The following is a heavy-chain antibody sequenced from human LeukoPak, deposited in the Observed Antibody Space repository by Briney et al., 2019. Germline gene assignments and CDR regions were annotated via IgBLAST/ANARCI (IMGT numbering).Heavy chain of an antibody. CDR3: ARDLRWTTGLTPGWFDP. CDR2: IYSGGST. V-gene: IGHV3-53*05. Sequence: PGGSLRLSCAASEFTVSSNYMSWVRQAPGKGLEWVSVIYSGGSTYYADSVKGRFTISRDNSKNTLYLQMNSLRDDDTAVYYCARDLRWTTGLTPGWFDPWGQGTLVTVSS. D-gene: IGHD4-23*01. CDR1: EFTVSSNY. J-gene: IGHJ5*02.